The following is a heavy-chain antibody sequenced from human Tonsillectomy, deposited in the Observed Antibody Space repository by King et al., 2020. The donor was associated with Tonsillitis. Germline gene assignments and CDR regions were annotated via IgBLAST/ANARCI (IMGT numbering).Heavy chain of an antibody. CDR2: ISSNGGST. CDR1: GFTFSSYA. CDR3: ARGEIFYGSGSYYGASVY. J-gene: IGHJ4*02. V-gene: IGHV3-64*01. D-gene: IGHD3-10*01. Sequence: VQLVESGGGLVQPGGSLRLSCAASGFTFSSYAMHWVHQAPGKGLEYVSAISSNGGSTYYANSVKGRFTISRDNSKNTLYLQMGSLRAEDMAVYYCARGEIFYGSGSYYGASVYWGQGTLVTVSS.